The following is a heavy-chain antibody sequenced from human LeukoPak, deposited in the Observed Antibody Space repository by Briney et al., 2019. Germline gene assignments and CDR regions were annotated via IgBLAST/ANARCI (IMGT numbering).Heavy chain of an antibody. Sequence: PGRSLRLSCAASGFTFSSYFIHWVRQAPCKGREGVAVISYDGSNKYYADSVKGRFTISRDNYKNPLYLQMNRLRAEDTAVYYCAAQEGYVWGSYCRPGWGQGTLVTVSS. CDR2: ISYDGSNK. J-gene: IGHJ4*02. CDR1: GFTFSSYF. CDR3: AAQEGYVWGSYCRPG. V-gene: IGHV3-30*03. D-gene: IGHD3-16*01.